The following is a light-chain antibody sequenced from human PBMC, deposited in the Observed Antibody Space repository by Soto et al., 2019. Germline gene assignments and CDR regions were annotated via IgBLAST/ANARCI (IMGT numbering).Light chain of an antibody. CDR3: QQHSSLIT. J-gene: IGKJ5*01. CDR1: QSVASH. Sequence: EIVLTQSPATLSLSPGERATLSCRASQSVASHLAWYQQKPGQAPRLLIYGASKRVTGIPARFSGNGFGTYFTLTISSLEPEDVAVYYCQQHSSLITFGQGTRLDIK. CDR2: GAS. V-gene: IGKV3-11*01.